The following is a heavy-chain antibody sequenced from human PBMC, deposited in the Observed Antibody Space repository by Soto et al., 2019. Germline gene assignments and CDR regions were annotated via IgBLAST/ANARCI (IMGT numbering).Heavy chain of an antibody. D-gene: IGHD4-4*01. J-gene: IGHJ4*02. V-gene: IGHV3-74*01. CDR1: GFTFSSYW. CDR2: TNGDGSRT. Sequence: LGGSLRLSCAASGFTFSSYWMHWVRQAPGKGLVWVSRTNGDGSRTNYADSVKGRFTISRDNAKNTLYLQMNDLRAEDTAVYYCAVGLQNDYFDYWGQGTLVTVSS. CDR3: AVGLQNDYFDY.